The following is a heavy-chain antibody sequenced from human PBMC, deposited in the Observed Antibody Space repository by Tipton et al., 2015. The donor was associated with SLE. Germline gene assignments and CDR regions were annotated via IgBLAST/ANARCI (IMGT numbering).Heavy chain of an antibody. CDR2: VRTNTYGGTT. CDR3: TRGEVGSLPSYGMDV. V-gene: IGHV3-49*04. J-gene: IGHJ6*02. D-gene: IGHD6-13*01. Sequence: SLRLSCTTSGFTFGDYPMSWVRQAPGKGLEWVGFVRTNTYGGTTEYAASVQGRFTISRDDSKAIASLQMNRLKTEDHGGYYCTRGEVGSLPSYGMDVWGQGTPVTASS. CDR1: GFTFGDYP.